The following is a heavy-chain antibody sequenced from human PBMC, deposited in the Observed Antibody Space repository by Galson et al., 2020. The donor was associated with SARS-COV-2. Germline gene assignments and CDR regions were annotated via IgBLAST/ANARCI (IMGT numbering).Heavy chain of an antibody. Sequence: SETLSLTCTVSGDSISSPSDYWGWIRQPPGKGLEWIGAIYYSGSTYSNPSLKSRVTISIDTSKSEFSLTLTSVTAADTALYYCARLRRFPVPGPWGAFDIWGQGTVVTVSS. CDR3: ARLRRFPVPGPWGAFDI. CDR2: IYYSGST. CDR1: GDSISSPSDY. V-gene: IGHV4-39*01. J-gene: IGHJ3*02. D-gene: IGHD2-2*01.